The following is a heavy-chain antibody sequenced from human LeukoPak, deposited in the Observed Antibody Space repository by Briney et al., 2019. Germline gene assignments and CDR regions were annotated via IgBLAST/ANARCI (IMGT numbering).Heavy chain of an antibody. Sequence: GGSLRLSCAASGFTFSNYGMSWVRQAPGKGLEWVSGISGSGDSTFYADSVKGRFTISRDNSKNTRYLQMNSLRAEDTAVYYCAKTYYSSRAHYYYYYYMDVWGKGTTVTVSS. CDR2: ISGSGDST. CDR1: GFTFSNYG. CDR3: AKTYYSSRAHYYYYYYMDV. D-gene: IGHD3-10*01. V-gene: IGHV3-23*01. J-gene: IGHJ6*03.